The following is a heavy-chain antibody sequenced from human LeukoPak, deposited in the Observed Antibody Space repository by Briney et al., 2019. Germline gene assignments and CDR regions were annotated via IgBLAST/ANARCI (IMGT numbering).Heavy chain of an antibody. CDR1: GGSISSGDHY. D-gene: IGHD6-19*01. V-gene: IGHV4-31*03. CDR3: ARLGRGIAVAGVFDY. CDR2: IYYSGST. J-gene: IGHJ4*02. Sequence: SETLSLTCTNLGGSISSGDHYWSWIRQHPGKGLEWIGYIYYSGSTHYNPSLKSGVSMSVDTSKNQFSLKLSSVTAADTAVYYCARLGRGIAVAGVFDYWGQGTLVTVSS.